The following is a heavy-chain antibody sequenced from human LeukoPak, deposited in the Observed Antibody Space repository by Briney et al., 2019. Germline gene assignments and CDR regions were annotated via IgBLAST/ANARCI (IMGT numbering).Heavy chain of an antibody. J-gene: IGHJ6*03. D-gene: IGHD3-9*01. CDR2: MNPNSGNT. CDR1: GYTFSNYE. CDR3: ARGVITLTGTDFYMDV. Sequence: ASVKVSCEASGYTFSNYEINWVRQASGQGLEWMGWMNPNSGNTGYAQKFQGRVTFTRDTSINTAYMEVSSLRSEDTAVYFCARGVITLTGTDFYMDVWGKGIPVSVSS. V-gene: IGHV1-8*03.